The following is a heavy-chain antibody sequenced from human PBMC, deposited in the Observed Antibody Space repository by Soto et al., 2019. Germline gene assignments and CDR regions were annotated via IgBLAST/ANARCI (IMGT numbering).Heavy chain of an antibody. CDR2: IYYSGST. D-gene: IGHD6-13*01. CDR1: GGSISSYY. V-gene: IGHV4-59*08. CDR3: ARSLAAARGIYYYYYYMDV. Sequence: SETLSLTCTVSGGSISSYYWSWIRQPPGKGLEWIGYIYYSGSTNYNPSLKSRVTISVDTSKNQFSLKLSSVTAADTAVYYCARSLAAARGIYYYYYYMDVWGKGTTVTVSS. J-gene: IGHJ6*03.